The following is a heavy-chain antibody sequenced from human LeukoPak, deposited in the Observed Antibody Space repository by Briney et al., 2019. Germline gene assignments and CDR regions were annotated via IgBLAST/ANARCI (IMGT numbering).Heavy chain of an antibody. CDR2: IYYTGST. CDR1: GGSISSGDYY. Sequence: SETLSLTCTVSGGSISSGDYYWSWIRQPPGKGLERIGYIYYTGSTYYNPSLKSRVTISVDTSKNQFSLKLSSVTAADTAVYYCARGGGSVDYWGQGTMVTVSS. J-gene: IGHJ4*02. D-gene: IGHD5-24*01. CDR3: ARGGGSVDY. V-gene: IGHV4-30-4*01.